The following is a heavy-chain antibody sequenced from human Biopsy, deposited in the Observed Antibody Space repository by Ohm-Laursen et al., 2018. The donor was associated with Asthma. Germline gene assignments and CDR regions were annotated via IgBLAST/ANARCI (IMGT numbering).Heavy chain of an antibody. CDR3: AKVRSDWVISESFDY. CDR1: GFKFDEYT. D-gene: IGHD3-16*02. Sequence: SLRLSCSASGFKFDEYTMHWVRQAPGKGMEWVSGISWNSTTIGYADSVEGRFTISRDNGKNSVFLHMDSLRPEDTAFYYCAKVRSDWVISESFDYWGQGVLVTVSS. J-gene: IGHJ4*02. V-gene: IGHV3-9*01. CDR2: ISWNSTTI.